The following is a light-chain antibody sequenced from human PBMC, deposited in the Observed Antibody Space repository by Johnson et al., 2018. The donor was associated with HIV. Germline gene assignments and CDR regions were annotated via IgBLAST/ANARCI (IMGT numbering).Light chain of an antibody. CDR2: DTD. CDR3: GTWDSNLSAYV. Sequence: QSVLTQPPSVSAAPGQKVTVSCSGSSSNIGNNFVSWYQQVPGTAPKLLIYDTDKRPSGIPDRFSGSKSGTSATLGISGLQPGDEADYYCGTWDSNLSAYVFGTGTKVTVL. CDR1: SSNIGNNF. J-gene: IGLJ1*01. V-gene: IGLV1-51*01.